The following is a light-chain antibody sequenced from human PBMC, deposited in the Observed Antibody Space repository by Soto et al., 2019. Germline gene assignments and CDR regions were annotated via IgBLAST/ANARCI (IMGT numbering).Light chain of an antibody. V-gene: IGLV1-40*01. J-gene: IGLJ1*01. CDR2: ANT. Sequence: QSVLTQPPSVSGAPGQRVTISCTGSSSNIGPTYDVHWYQQLPGTAPKLLIYANTKRPSGVPDRFSGSKSGTSASLAITGLQAEDEADYFCQSYDSSLSGYVFGTGTKLTVL. CDR1: SSNIGPTYD. CDR3: QSYDSSLSGYV.